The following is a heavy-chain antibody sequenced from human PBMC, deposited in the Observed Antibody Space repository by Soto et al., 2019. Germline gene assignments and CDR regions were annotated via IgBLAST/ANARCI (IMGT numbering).Heavy chain of an antibody. J-gene: IGHJ6*03. CDR3: ARDSLRNLAVAGLPMDV. Sequence: GGSLRLSCAASGFTFNNYAMSWFRQAPGKGLEWVSAISGSGDSTYYADSVKGRFTISRDNAKNSLYLQMNSLRAEDTAVYYCARDSLRNLAVAGLPMDVWGKGTTVTVSS. CDR1: GFTFNNYA. CDR2: ISGSGDST. D-gene: IGHD6-19*01. V-gene: IGHV3-23*01.